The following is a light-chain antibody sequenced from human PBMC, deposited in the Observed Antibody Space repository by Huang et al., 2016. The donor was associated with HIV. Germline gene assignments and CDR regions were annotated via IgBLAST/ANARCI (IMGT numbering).Light chain of an antibody. V-gene: IGKV1D-12*01. CDR3: QQANIFPLT. CDR2: AAF. J-gene: IGKJ4*01. Sequence: DIQMTQSPSSVSASVGDRVTLSCRASQGSGSWIAWYQQKPGKAPKLLIYAAFSLETGVPSRFSGSGSGTDFTLTITNLQPEDFATYYCQQANIFPLTFGGGTKVEIK. CDR1: QGSGSW.